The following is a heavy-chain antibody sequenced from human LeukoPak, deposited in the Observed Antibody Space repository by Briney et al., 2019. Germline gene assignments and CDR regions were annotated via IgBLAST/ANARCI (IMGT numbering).Heavy chain of an antibody. J-gene: IGHJ4*02. V-gene: IGHV1-69*01. CDR1: GGTFISYA. CDR3: ARASSGWPTIDY. Sequence: SVKVSCKASGGTFISYAISWVRQAPGQGLEWMGGIIPIFGTANYAQKFQGRVTITADESTSTAYMELSSLRSEDTAVYYCARASSGWPTIDYWGQGTLVTVSS. CDR2: IIPIFGTA. D-gene: IGHD6-19*01.